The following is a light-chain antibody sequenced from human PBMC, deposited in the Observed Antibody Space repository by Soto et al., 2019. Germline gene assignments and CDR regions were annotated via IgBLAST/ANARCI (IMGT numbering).Light chain of an antibody. CDR2: AAS. CDR1: QGISSY. J-gene: IGKJ4*01. CDR3: QQLNSYPRVT. V-gene: IGKV1-9*01. Sequence: DIQLTQSPSFLSASVGDRVTITCRASQGISSYLAWYQQKQGKAPTLLIYAASTLQSGVPSRFSGSGSGTEFTLTISSLQPEDFATYYCQQLNSYPRVTFGGGTKVEIK.